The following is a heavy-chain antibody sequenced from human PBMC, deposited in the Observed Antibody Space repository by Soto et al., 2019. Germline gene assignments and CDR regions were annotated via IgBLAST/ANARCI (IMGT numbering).Heavy chain of an antibody. CDR1: GYTFTSYG. CDR3: ARDLGGSYYAPVDY. D-gene: IGHD1-26*01. Sequence: QVQLVQSGAEVKKPGASVKVSCKASGYTFTSYGISWVRQAPGQGLEWMGWISAYNGNTKYAQKLQGSVTTTTDTSTSTAYVELRSLRSDDTAVYYCARDLGGSYYAPVDYWGQGTLVTVSS. V-gene: IGHV1-18*01. CDR2: ISAYNGNT. J-gene: IGHJ4*02.